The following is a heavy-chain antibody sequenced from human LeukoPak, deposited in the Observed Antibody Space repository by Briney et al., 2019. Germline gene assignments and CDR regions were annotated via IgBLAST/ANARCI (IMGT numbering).Heavy chain of an antibody. Sequence: GGSLRLSCAASGFTVEDYAMHWVRQAPGKGLEWVSAISGSGGSTYYADSVKGRFTISRDNAENSLYLQMNSLRAEDTALYYCARKRPNYFDYWGQGTLVPSPQ. CDR1: GFTVEDYA. V-gene: IGHV3-23*01. J-gene: IGHJ4*02. CDR3: ARKRPNYFDY. CDR2: ISGSGGST.